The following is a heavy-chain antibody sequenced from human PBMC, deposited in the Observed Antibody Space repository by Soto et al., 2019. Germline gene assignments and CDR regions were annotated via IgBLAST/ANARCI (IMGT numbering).Heavy chain of an antibody. J-gene: IGHJ4*02. V-gene: IGHV3-11*01. Sequence: QVQLVESGGGLVKPGGSLRLSCATSGFIFSDYYMHWIRQAPGKGLEWISYISGNGRIIQYADSAKGRFTISRDNAQNSLYLQLNSIRAEDTALYCCARDFDADSRTDFDYWGQGTLVTVSS. CDR3: ARDFDADSRTDFDY. CDR1: GFIFSDYY. D-gene: IGHD4-17*01. CDR2: ISGNGRII.